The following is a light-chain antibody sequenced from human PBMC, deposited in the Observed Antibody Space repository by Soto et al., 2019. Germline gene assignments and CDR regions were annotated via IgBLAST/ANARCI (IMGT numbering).Light chain of an antibody. CDR2: STA. V-gene: IGKV3-20*01. CDR3: HQYGRWLPT. Sequence: EMVVTQSPGTLSLSPGERATLSCRASQSLSNNYLAWYQQKPGQAPRLLIYSTASRATGIPDRFSGSGSGADFTLTISRLEPEDFAVYHCHQYGRWLPTFGQGTKVEVK. J-gene: IGKJ1*01. CDR1: QSLSNNY.